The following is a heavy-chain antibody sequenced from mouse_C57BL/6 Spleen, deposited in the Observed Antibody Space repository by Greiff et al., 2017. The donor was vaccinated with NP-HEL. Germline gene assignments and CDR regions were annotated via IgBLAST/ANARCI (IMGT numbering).Heavy chain of an antibody. V-gene: IGHV1-69*01. CDR2: IDPSDSYT. CDR3: ARADYLEYFDY. CDR1: GYTFTSYW. J-gene: IGHJ2*01. Sequence: VQLQQPGAELVMPGASVKLSCKASGYTFTSYWMHWVKQRPGQGLEWIGEIDPSDSYTNYNQKFKGKSTLTVDKSSSTAYMQLSSLTSEDSAVYYCARADYLEYFDYWGQGTTLTVSS. D-gene: IGHD1-1*02.